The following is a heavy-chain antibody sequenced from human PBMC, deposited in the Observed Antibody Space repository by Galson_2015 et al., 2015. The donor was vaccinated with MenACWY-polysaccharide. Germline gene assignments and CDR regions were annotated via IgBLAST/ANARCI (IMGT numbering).Heavy chain of an antibody. CDR3: ARPNCSISSCQTNHFDY. Sequence: SLRLSCAASGFTFSWYWMSWVRQAPGKGLEWVANIKPDGSEKYYVDSVKGRFTIDRDNAKNSLYVRMNSLRVDDTAVYYCARPNCSISSCQTNHFDYWGQGTLVTVSS. D-gene: IGHD2-15*01. J-gene: IGHJ4*02. CDR1: GFTFSWYW. V-gene: IGHV3-7*01. CDR2: IKPDGSEK.